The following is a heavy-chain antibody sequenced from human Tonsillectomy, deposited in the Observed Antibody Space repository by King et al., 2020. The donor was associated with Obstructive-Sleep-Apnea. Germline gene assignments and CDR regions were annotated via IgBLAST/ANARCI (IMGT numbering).Heavy chain of an antibody. CDR3: ARDRGDSSGYYPDWYFDL. CDR1: GGSISSGDYY. CDR2: IYYSGST. J-gene: IGHJ2*01. D-gene: IGHD3-22*01. Sequence: VQLQESGPGLVKPSQTLSLTCTVSGGSISSGDYYWSWIRQPPGKGLEWIGYIYYSGSTYYNPSLKSRITISIDTSKNQFSLKLSSVTAADTAVYYCARDRGDSSGYYPDWYFDLWGRGTLVTVCS. V-gene: IGHV4-30-4*01.